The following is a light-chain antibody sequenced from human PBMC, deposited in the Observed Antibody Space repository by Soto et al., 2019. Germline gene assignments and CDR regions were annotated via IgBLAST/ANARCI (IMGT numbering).Light chain of an antibody. V-gene: IGLV2-14*01. CDR1: SSDVGGYNY. CDR2: DVS. J-gene: IGLJ1*01. CDR3: SSYTSSRTRV. Sequence: QSALTQPASVSGSPGQSITISCTGTSSDVGGYNYVSWYQQHPGKAPKLMIYDVSNRPSGVSNRFSGSKSGNTASLTISGLQAEDEADYYCSSYTSSRTRVFGPGTKLTVL.